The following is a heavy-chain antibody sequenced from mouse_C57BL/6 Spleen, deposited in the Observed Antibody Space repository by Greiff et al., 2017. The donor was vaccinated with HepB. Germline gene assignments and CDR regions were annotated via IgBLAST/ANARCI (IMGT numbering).Heavy chain of an antibody. CDR3: TRESYDYDEGAWFAY. Sequence: EVQRVESGEGLVKPGGSLKLSCAASGFTFSSYAMSWVRQTPEKRLEWVAYISSGGDYIYYADTVKGRFTISRDNARNTLYLQMSSLKSEDTAMYYCTRESYDYDEGAWFAYWGQGTLVTVSA. CDR2: ISSGGDYI. J-gene: IGHJ3*01. V-gene: IGHV5-9-1*02. D-gene: IGHD2-4*01. CDR1: GFTFSSYA.